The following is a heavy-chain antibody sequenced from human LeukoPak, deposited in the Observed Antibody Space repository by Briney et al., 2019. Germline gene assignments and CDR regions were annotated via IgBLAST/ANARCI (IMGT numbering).Heavy chain of an antibody. V-gene: IGHV3-74*01. CDR1: GFTFSQYW. CDR3: TRVQASWEILGGYSFDY. Sequence: GGSLRLSCVASGFTFSQYWMYWVRQVPGKGLEWVSRVNSDGSDPIYADSVKGRFTISRDNAKNTLFLQMNRLRAEDTAVYYCTRVQASWEILGGYSFDYWGQGILVTVSS. D-gene: IGHD1-26*01. CDR2: VNSDGSDP. J-gene: IGHJ4*02.